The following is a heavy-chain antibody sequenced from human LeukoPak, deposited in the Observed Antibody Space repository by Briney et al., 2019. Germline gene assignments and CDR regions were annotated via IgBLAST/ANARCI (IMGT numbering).Heavy chain of an antibody. CDR1: GFTFNNYA. Sequence: GGSLRLSCAASGFTFNNYAMSWVRQAPGKGLEWDSGIGGGGGSSYYADSVKGRFTISRDNSKNTLYLQMNSLRAEDTAVYYCAKDPEQLEAPYNWFDPWGQGTLVTVSS. D-gene: IGHD5-18*01. CDR2: IGGGGGSS. V-gene: IGHV3-23*01. CDR3: AKDPEQLEAPYNWFDP. J-gene: IGHJ5*02.